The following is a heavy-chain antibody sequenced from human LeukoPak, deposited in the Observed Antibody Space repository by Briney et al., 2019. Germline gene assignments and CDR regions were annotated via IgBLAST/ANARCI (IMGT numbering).Heavy chain of an antibody. CDR2: IYYSGST. Sequence: SETLTLTCTVSGGSISSYYWSWIRQPPGKGLEWIGYIYYSGSTNYNPSLKSRVTISVDTSKNQFSLKLTSVTAADTAVYYCASRGRAAAYDPFVIWGQGTMVTVS. D-gene: IGHD6-13*01. J-gene: IGHJ3*02. CDR1: GGSISSYY. CDR3: ASRGRAAAYDPFVI. V-gene: IGHV4-59*08.